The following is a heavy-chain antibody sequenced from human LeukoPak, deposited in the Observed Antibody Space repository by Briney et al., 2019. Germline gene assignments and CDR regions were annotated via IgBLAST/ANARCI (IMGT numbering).Heavy chain of an antibody. CDR1: GGTFSSYA. J-gene: IGHJ6*03. CDR2: IIPIFGTA. V-gene: IGHV1-69*13. D-gene: IGHD6-19*01. CDR3: ARGSTVSSGWYYYYYMDV. Sequence: ASVKVSCKASGGTFSSYAISWVRQAPGRGREWMGGIIPIFGTANYAQKFQGRVTITADESTSTAYMELSSLRSEDTAVYYCARGSTVSSGWYYYYYMDVWGKGTTVTISS.